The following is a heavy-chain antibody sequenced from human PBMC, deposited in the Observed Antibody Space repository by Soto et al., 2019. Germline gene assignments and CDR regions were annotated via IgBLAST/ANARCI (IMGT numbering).Heavy chain of an antibody. D-gene: IGHD2-2*02. J-gene: IGHJ5*02. CDR3: AKDPLYGWFDP. Sequence: SETLSLTCTVSGGSISGGGYYWSWIRQHPGKGLEWIGFITDSGSTYYNPSLKSRVTISVDTSRNQFSLTLNSVTAADTAVYYCAKDPLYGWFDPWGQGTLVTVSS. CDR2: ITDSGST. CDR1: GGSISGGGYY. V-gene: IGHV4-31*03.